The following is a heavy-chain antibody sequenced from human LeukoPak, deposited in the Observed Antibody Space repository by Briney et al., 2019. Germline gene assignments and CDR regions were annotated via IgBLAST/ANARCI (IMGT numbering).Heavy chain of an antibody. D-gene: IGHD4-17*01. V-gene: IGHV1-69*04. Sequence: SVKVSCKASGGTFSSYAISWVRQAPGQGLEWMGRIIPILGIANYAQKFQGRVTITADKSTSTAYMELSSLRSEDTAVYYCARGYFWYGDSKSMMKFDYGDWGQGTLVTVSS. CDR1: GGTFSSYA. CDR2: IIPILGIA. CDR3: ARGYFWYGDSKSMMKFDYGD. J-gene: IGHJ4*02.